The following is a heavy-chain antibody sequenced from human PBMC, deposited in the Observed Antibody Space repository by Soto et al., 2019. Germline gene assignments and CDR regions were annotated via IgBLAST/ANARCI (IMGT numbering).Heavy chain of an antibody. V-gene: IGHV4-59*01. CDR2: IYYSGST. CDR1: GGSISSYY. D-gene: IGHD3-3*01. CDR3: ARQVRDDDFWSGYHSDYYYMDV. Sequence: PSETLSLTCTVSGGSISSYYWSWIRQPPGKGLEWIGYIYYSGSTNYNPSLKSRVTISVDTSKNQFSLKLSSVTAADTAVYYCARQVRDDDFWSGYHSDYYYMDVWGKGTTVTVSS. J-gene: IGHJ6*03.